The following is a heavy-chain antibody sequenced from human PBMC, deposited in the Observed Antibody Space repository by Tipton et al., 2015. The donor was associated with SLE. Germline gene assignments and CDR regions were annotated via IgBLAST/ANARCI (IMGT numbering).Heavy chain of an antibody. Sequence: LSLTCVVSGDSISRSQYYWGWIRQAPGKGLEWMAVISYEGSQKDYADSVKGRFAISRDDSKNTVYLQMNSLRGEDSAVYYCAKALSQSNYYYYMDVWGKGTTVTVSS. V-gene: IGHV3-30*09. CDR1: GDSISRSQY. CDR3: AKALSQSNYYYYMDV. CDR2: ISYEGSQK. J-gene: IGHJ6*03. D-gene: IGHD2/OR15-2a*01.